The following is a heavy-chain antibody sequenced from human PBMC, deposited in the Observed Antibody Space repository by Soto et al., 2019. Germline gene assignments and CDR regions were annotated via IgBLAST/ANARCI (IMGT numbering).Heavy chain of an antibody. CDR1: GFTFSNAW. V-gene: IGHV3-15*07. CDR2: IKRKIDGGTT. CDR3: TTDVWVRGKTDY. Sequence: GSLRLSCEASGFTFSNAWMNWVRQAPGKGLEWVGLIKRKIDGGTTDYAEPVKGRFTITRGDSKNTLYLQMNGRKPEDTALYYRTTDVWVRGKTDYLGQQTPLTVSS. D-gene: IGHD3-10*01. J-gene: IGHJ4*02.